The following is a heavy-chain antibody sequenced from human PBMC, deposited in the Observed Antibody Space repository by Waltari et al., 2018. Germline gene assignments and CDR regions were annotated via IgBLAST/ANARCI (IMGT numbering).Heavy chain of an antibody. J-gene: IGHJ4*02. CDR1: GFSITTHYF. D-gene: IGHD1-1*01. Sequence: QVQLQQSGPGLVKPSETLSLTCTISGFSITTHYFWGWIRQPPGKGLEWIGSMYHSGSTYFHPSLKSRVSVSLDTSKNQLSLNLNSVTAADTAVYYCARVRRTNSPRWAFDYWGQGTLVTVSS. CDR3: ARVRRTNSPRWAFDY. V-gene: IGHV4-38-2*02. CDR2: MYHSGST.